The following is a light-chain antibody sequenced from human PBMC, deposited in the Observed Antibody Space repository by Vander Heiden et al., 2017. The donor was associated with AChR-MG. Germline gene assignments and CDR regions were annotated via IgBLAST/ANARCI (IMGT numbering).Light chain of an antibody. CDR2: DAS. Sequence: DIQMTQSPSSLSASVGHRVTITCQASQDISNYLNWYQQKPGKAPKLLIYDASNLETGVPSRFSGSGSGTDLTFTISSLQPEDIATYYCQQYDNLPPLTFGGGTKVEIK. CDR1: QDISNY. V-gene: IGKV1-33*01. CDR3: QQYDNLPPLT. J-gene: IGKJ4*01.